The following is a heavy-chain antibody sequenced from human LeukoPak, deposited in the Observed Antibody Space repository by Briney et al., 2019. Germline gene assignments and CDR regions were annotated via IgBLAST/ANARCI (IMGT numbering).Heavy chain of an antibody. CDR2: IYGGGNI. J-gene: IGHJ4*02. Sequence: GGSLRLSCAASGFTVSSNYMNWVRQAPGKGLEWVSAIYGGGNIYYADSVKGRFTISRDNSKNTLYLQMNSLRAEDTAVYYCARGAGYNYPYYFDYWAREPWSPSPQ. CDR1: GFTVSSNY. CDR3: ARGAGYNYPYYFDY. D-gene: IGHD5-24*01. V-gene: IGHV3-53*01.